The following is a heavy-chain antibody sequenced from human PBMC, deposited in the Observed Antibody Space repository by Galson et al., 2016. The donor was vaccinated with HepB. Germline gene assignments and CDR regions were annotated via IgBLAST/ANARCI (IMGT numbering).Heavy chain of an antibody. CDR3: ARVYDTFVI. Sequence: QSGAEVKKPGASVKVSCKASGYTFTSYGFSWVRQAPGQGLEWMGWISVYNDNTNAAQKLQDRFTMTTDTSTSTAYMELRSLRSDDTAVYYCARVYDTFVIWGQGTMVTVSS. J-gene: IGHJ3*02. CDR1: GYTFTSYG. CDR2: ISVYNDNT. V-gene: IGHV1-18*01.